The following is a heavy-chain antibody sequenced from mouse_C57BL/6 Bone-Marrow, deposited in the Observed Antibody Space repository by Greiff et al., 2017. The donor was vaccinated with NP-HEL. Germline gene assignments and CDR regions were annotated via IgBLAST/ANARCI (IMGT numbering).Heavy chain of an antibody. CDR3: ARRWLLDY. CDR1: GYTFTSYT. J-gene: IGHJ2*01. V-gene: IGHV1-4*01. CDR2: INPSSGYT. Sequence: VKLQESGAELARPGASVKMSCKASGYTFTSYTMHWVKQRPGKGLEWIGYINPSSGYTKYNQKFKDKATLTADKSSSTAYMQLSSLTSEDSAVYYCARRWLLDYWGQGTTLTVSS. D-gene: IGHD2-3*01.